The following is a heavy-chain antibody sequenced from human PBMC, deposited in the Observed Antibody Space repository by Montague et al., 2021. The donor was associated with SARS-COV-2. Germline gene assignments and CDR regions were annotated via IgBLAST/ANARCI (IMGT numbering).Heavy chain of an antibody. Sequence: SETLSLTCTVSGGSISSSSYYWGWIGQPPGKGLEWIGSIYYSGSTYYNPSLKSRVTISVDTSKNQFSLKLSSVTAADTAVYYCARQRRGGLVSTPRFFDYWGQGTLVTVSS. J-gene: IGHJ4*02. D-gene: IGHD6-19*01. CDR1: GGSISSSSYY. CDR2: IYYSGST. CDR3: ARQRRGGLVSTPRFFDY. V-gene: IGHV4-39*01.